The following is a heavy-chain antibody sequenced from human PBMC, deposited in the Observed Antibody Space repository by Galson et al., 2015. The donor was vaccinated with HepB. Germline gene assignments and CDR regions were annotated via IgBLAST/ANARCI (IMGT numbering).Heavy chain of an antibody. V-gene: IGHV6-1*01. D-gene: IGHD1-26*01. J-gene: IGHJ4*02. CDR3: AREGGSNFDY. CDR2: TYYRSKWIN. CDR1: GDSVSNNIVA. Sequence: CAISGDSVSNNIVAWNWIRQSPSRGLEWLGRTYYRSKWINDYAVSVKSRITINPDTSKNHFSLQLKSVTPEDTAMYYCAREGGSNFDYWGRGTLVTVSS.